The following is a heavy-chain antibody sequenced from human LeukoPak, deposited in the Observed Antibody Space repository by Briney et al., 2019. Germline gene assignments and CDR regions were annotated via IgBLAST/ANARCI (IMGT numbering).Heavy chain of an antibody. CDR3: ARGIYDYVGRSYFDY. CDR1: GFTFSSYS. V-gene: IGHV3-21*01. J-gene: IGHJ4*02. D-gene: IGHD3-16*01. CDR2: ISSSSSYI. Sequence: GGSLRLSCAASGFTFSSYSMNWVRQAPGKGLEGVSSISSSSSYIYYADSVKGRFTISRDNAKNSLYLQMNSLRAEDTAVYYCARGIYDYVGRSYFDYWGQGTLVTVSS.